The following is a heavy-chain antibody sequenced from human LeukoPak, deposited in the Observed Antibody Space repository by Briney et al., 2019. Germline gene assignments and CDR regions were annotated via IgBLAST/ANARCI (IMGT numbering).Heavy chain of an antibody. J-gene: IGHJ4*02. D-gene: IGHD3-22*01. CDR1: GFTFSSYD. V-gene: IGHV3-23*01. Sequence: GGSLRLSCAASGFTFSSYDMSWGRQAPGKGLEWVSASGSGGTTYYADSVKGRFTISRDNSRNTLYLQMNSLRAEDTAVYYCARLTQYYYDSNGHSGYFDYWGQGTLVTVSS. CDR2: SGSGGTT. CDR3: ARLTQYYYDSNGHSGYFDY.